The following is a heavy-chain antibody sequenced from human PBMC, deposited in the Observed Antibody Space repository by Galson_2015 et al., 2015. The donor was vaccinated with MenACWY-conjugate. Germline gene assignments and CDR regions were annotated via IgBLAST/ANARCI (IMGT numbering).Heavy chain of an antibody. CDR2: IIPIFGTA. V-gene: IGHV1-69*13. Sequence: SVKVSCKASGGTFSSYAISWVRQAPGQGLEWMGGIIPIFGTANYAQKFQGRVTITADESTSTAYMELSSLRSEDTAVYYCARDRLRFLEWLPPESGGMDVWGQGTTVTVSS. D-gene: IGHD3-3*01. J-gene: IGHJ6*02. CDR3: ARDRLRFLEWLPPESGGMDV. CDR1: GGTFSSYA.